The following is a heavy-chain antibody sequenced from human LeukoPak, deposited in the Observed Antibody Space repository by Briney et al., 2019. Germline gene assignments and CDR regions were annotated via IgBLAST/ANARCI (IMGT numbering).Heavy chain of an antibody. CDR3: ARLTVTEYFDY. Sequence: PSQTLSLTCTVSGGSISSGDYYWGWIRQPPGKGLEWIGYIYYSGSTYYNPSLKSRVIISVDTSKNQFSLKLSSVTAADTAVYYCARLTVTEYFDYWGQGTLVTVSS. J-gene: IGHJ4*02. CDR2: IYYSGST. D-gene: IGHD4-17*01. CDR1: GGSISSGDYY. V-gene: IGHV4-30-4*08.